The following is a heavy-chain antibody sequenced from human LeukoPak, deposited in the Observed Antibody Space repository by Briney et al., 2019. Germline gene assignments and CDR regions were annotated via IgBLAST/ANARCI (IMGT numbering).Heavy chain of an antibody. CDR3: ARASSDYSLSWFDP. CDR1: GASISSWY. J-gene: IGHJ5*02. Sequence: SETLSLTCSVSGASISSWYWSWIRQPAGKGLEWIGHISTSGSTSYNPSLKSRVTMSLDTSKNQFSLKLSSVTAADTAVCYCARASSDYSLSWFDPWGQGTLVTVSS. D-gene: IGHD3-22*01. CDR2: ISTSGST. V-gene: IGHV4-4*07.